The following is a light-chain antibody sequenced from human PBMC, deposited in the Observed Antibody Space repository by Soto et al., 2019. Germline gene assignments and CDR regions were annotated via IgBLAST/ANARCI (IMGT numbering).Light chain of an antibody. J-gene: IGLJ1*01. Sequence: SYELTQSPSVSVAPGQTARITCGGNNIGSKNVHWFQQRPGQAPVLVVFDDDDRPSGITDRFSGSNSGNTATLTISRVEAGDEADYYCQVWDSSVLHPVVGTGNK. CDR3: QVWDSSVLHPV. V-gene: IGLV3-21*02. CDR2: DDD. CDR1: NIGSKN.